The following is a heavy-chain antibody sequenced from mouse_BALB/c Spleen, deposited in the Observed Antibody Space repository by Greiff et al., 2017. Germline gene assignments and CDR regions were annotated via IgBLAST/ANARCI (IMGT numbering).Heavy chain of an antibody. CDR3: AKNGYEIAY. V-gene: IGHV1-87*01. D-gene: IGHD2-2*01. J-gene: IGHJ3*01. CDR1: GYTFTSYW. Sequence: QVQLQQSGAELARPGASVKLSCKASGYTFTSYWMQWVKQRPGKGLEWIGAIYPGDGDTRYTQKFKGKATLTADKSSSTAYLQLSSLASEDSAVYYCAKNGYEIAYWGQGTLVTVSA. CDR2: IYPGDGDT.